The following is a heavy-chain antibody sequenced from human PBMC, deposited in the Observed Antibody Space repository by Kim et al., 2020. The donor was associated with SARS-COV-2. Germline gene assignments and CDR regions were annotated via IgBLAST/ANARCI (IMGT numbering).Heavy chain of an antibody. D-gene: IGHD4-17*01. CDR2: ISGSGGST. V-gene: IGHV3-23*01. CDR3: AKPPLRMSTVPLWD. CDR1: GFTFSSYA. Sequence: GGSLRLSCAASGFTFSSYAMSWVRQAPGKGLEWVSSISGSGGSTYYADSVKGRFTISRDNFKNTLYLEMNSLRAEDTAVYYCAKPPLRMSTVPLWDWGQGTLVTVSS. J-gene: IGHJ4*02.